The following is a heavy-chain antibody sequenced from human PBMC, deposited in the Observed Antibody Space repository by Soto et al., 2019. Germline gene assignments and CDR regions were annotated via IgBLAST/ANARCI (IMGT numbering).Heavy chain of an antibody. J-gene: IGHJ4*02. D-gene: IGHD3-10*01. Sequence: ESLKISCQGSGYSFTSYWISWVRQMPGKGLEWMGRIDPTDSYTNYSPSFQRHVTISADKSINTAYLQWSSLKASDTDMYYCAREELRETYGPLRPLDYWGQGTLVTVSA. V-gene: IGHV5-10-1*01. CDR2: IDPTDSYT. CDR1: GYSFTSYW. CDR3: AREELRETYGPLRPLDY.